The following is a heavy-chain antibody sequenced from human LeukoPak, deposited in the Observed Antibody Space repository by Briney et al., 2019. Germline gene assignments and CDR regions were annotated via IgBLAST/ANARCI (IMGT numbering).Heavy chain of an antibody. Sequence: ASVKVSCKATGGTSNNFAFNWVRQAPGQGLEWMGRIIPIVNMADYAQKFQGRVTIIADKSSNTAYMELSSLRAEDTAVYYCARADYSSGYYFDYWGQGTLVTVSS. CDR2: IIPIVNMA. J-gene: IGHJ4*02. D-gene: IGHD3-22*01. CDR3: ARADYSSGYYFDY. CDR1: GGTSNNFA. V-gene: IGHV1-69*04.